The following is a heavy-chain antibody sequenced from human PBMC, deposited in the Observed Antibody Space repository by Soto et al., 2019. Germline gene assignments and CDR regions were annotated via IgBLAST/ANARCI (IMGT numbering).Heavy chain of an antibody. D-gene: IGHD2-15*01. CDR1: GDSISSDGYY. J-gene: IGHJ6*02. CDR2: IYHSGNT. V-gene: IGHV4-31*03. CDR3: TREAAVEGMNV. Sequence: QVQLQESGPGLVKPSQTLSLTCTVSGDSISSDGYYWSWIRQHPGKGLEWIGYIYHSGNTYYNPTLKSRVTISADPSKYQVSLKVSSVTSADTAVYYCTREAAVEGMNVWGQGTTVTVT.